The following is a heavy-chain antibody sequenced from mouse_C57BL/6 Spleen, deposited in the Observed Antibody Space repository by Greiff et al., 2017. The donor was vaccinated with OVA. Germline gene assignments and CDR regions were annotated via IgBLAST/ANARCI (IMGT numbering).Heavy chain of an antibody. V-gene: IGHV1-18*01. J-gene: IGHJ2*01. CDR2: INPNNGGT. D-gene: IGHD3-3*01. CDR1: GYTFTDYN. CDR3: ARGSLERRYYCDY. Sequence: EVQLQQSGPELVKPGDSVKIPCKASGYTFTDYNLDWVKQSHGKSLEWIGDINPNNGGTIYNQKFKGKAIMTVDKSYSTSYMELRSLTSEDTAVYYCARGSLERRYYCDYWGQGTTLTVSS.